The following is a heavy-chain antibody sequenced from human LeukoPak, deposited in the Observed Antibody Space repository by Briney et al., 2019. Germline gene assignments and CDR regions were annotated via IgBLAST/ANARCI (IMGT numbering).Heavy chain of an antibody. CDR1: GYTFTSYA. J-gene: IGHJ6*02. V-gene: IGHV1-3*01. CDR3: ARELFSGSPADYYGMDV. Sequence: GASVKVSCKASGYTFTSYAMHWVRQAPGQRLEWMGWINAGNGNTKYSQKSQGRVTITRDTSASTAYMELSSLRAEDTAVYYCARELFSGSPADYYGMDVWGQGTTVTVSS. CDR2: INAGNGNT. D-gene: IGHD1-26*01.